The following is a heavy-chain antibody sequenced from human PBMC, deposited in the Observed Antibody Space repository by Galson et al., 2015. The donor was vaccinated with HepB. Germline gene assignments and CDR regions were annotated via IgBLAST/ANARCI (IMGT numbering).Heavy chain of an antibody. CDR2: IKQDGSEK. CDR3: ARAQWDQAFYYYYYGMDV. V-gene: IGHV3-7*03. D-gene: IGHD1-26*01. Sequence: SLRLSCAASGFTFSSYWMSWVRQAPGKGLEWVANIKQDGSEKYYVDSVKGRFTISRDNAKNSLYLQMNSLRAEDTAVYYCARAQWDQAFYYYYYGMDVWGQGTTVTVSS. J-gene: IGHJ6*02. CDR1: GFTFSSYW.